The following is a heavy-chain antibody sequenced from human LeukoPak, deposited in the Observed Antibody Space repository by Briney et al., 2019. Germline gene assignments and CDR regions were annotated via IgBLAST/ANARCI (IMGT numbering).Heavy chain of an antibody. J-gene: IGHJ4*02. V-gene: IGHV3-30*02. Sequence: GGSLRLSCAASGFTFSSYGMHWVRQAPGKGLEWVAFIRCDGSNKYYADSVKGRFTISRDNSKNTLYLQMNSLRAEDTAVYYCAKEAEPYYYDAKTFDYWGQGTLVTVSS. CDR3: AKEAEPYYYDAKTFDY. CDR1: GFTFSSYG. D-gene: IGHD3-22*01. CDR2: IRCDGSNK.